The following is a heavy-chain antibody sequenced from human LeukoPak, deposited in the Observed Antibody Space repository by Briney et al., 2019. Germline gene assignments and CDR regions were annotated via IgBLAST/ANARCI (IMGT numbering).Heavy chain of an antibody. CDR3: ARDLLPNYDFWSGYYY. V-gene: IGHV1-2*02. CDR2: INPNSGGT. J-gene: IGHJ4*02. CDR1: GYTFTGYY. Sequence: ASVTVSCKASGYTFTGYYMHWVRQAPGQGLEWMGWINPNSGGTNYAQKFQGRVTMTRDTSISTAYMELSRLRSDDTAVYYCARDLLPNYDFWSGYYYWGQGTLVTVSS. D-gene: IGHD3-3*01.